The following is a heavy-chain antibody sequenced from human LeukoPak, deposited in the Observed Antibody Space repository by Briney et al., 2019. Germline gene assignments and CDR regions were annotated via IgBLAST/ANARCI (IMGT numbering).Heavy chain of an antibody. D-gene: IGHD3-22*01. J-gene: IGHJ4*02. V-gene: IGHV4-34*01. CDR1: GGSFSGYY. Sequence: SETLSLTCAVYGGSFSGYYWSWIRQPPGKGLEWIGEINHSGSTNHNPSLKSRVTISVDTSKNQFSLKLSSVTAADTAVYYCARSKINYDSSGYYSGDFDYWGQGTLVTVSS. CDR3: ARSKINYDSSGYYSGDFDY. CDR2: INHSGST.